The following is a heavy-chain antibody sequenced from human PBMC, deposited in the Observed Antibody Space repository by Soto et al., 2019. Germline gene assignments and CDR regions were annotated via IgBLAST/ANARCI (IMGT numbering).Heavy chain of an antibody. D-gene: IGHD1-7*01. Sequence: SETLSLTCTVSGGSISSYYWSWIRQPPGKGLEWIGYIYYSGSTNYNPSLKSRVAISVDTSKHQFSLKLSSVTAADTAVYYCARDGITGTTDAFDILGQGTMVTVSS. CDR1: GGSISSYY. J-gene: IGHJ3*02. CDR3: ARDGITGTTDAFDI. V-gene: IGHV4-59*01. CDR2: IYYSGST.